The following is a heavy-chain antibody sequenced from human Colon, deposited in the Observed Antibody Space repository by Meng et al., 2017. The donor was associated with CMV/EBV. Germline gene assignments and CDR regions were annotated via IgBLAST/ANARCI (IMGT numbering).Heavy chain of an antibody. CDR3: AAISQGDFDY. V-gene: IGHV1-2*02. CDR2: INPSTGDT. J-gene: IGHJ4*02. CDR1: GYTFTGYY. Sequence: QVALGQSGTEVKKPGASVKVSCKTSGYTFTGYYIHWVRQAPGQGLEWMGRINPSTGDTNYAQKFQGRVTMTRDTSITTAYMELNRLTSDDTAVYYCAAISQGDFDYWGQGTLVTVSS.